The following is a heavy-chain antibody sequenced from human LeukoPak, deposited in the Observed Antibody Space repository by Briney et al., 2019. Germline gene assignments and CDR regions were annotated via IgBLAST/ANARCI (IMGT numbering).Heavy chain of an antibody. CDR1: GGTFSSYA. Sequence: GASVKVSCKASGGTFSSYAISWVRQAPGQGLEWMGGIIPIFGTANYAQKFQGRVTITADESTSTAYMELSSLRSEDTAVYYCERTDLDCSSTSCYTSGSRWPYYYYYMDVWGKGTTVTVSS. CDR2: IIPIFGTA. CDR3: ERTDLDCSSTSCYTSGSRWPYYYYYMDV. D-gene: IGHD2-2*02. J-gene: IGHJ6*03. V-gene: IGHV1-69*01.